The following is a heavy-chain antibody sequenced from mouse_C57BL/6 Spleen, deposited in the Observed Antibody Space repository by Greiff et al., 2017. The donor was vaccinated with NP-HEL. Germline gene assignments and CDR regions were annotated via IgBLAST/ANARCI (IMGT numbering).Heavy chain of an antibody. Sequence: DVHLVESGGGLVKPGGSLKLSCAASGFTFSSYTMSWVRQTPEKRLEWVATISGGGGNTYYPDSVKGRFTISRDNAKNTLYLQMSSLRSEDTALYYCARRLGLADYFDYWGQGTTLTVSS. J-gene: IGHJ2*01. CDR3: ARRLGLADYFDY. V-gene: IGHV5-9*01. CDR1: GFTFSSYT. CDR2: ISGGGGNT.